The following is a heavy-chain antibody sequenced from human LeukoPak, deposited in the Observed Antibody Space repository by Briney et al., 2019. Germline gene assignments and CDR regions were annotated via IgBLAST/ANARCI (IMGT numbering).Heavy chain of an antibody. J-gene: IGHJ4*02. CDR1: GFMFSSYW. CDR3: ARISRSRRSLDY. V-gene: IGHV3-7*01. Sequence: GGSLRLSCEVSGFMFSSYWMSWVRQAPGKGLEWVGNINQDGGTRHYVGSVEGRFTTSRDNSKKSLFLQMNSLRVEDTAVYYCARISRSRRSLDYWGQGTLVTVSS. D-gene: IGHD1-26*01. CDR2: INQDGGTR.